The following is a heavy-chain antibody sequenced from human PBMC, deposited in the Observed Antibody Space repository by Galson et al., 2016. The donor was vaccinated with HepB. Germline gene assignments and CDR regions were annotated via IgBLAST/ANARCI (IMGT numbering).Heavy chain of an antibody. CDR2: IYWDDDK. CDR1: GFPLSTTRVG. D-gene: IGHD1-26*01. Sequence: PALVKPTQTLTLTCTFSGFPLSTTRVGVGWIRQPPGKALEWLGVIYWDDDKRYSPSLRTRLTITKDTSKNQAVLKMTNMDPVDTGTYYCVHRPLPSGNFDYWGQGTLVTVSA. J-gene: IGHJ4*02. V-gene: IGHV2-5*02. CDR3: VHRPLPSGNFDY.